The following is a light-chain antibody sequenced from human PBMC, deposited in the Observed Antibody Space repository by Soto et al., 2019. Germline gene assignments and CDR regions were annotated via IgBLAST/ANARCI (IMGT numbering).Light chain of an antibody. CDR3: QQYDNLLMYT. V-gene: IGKV1-33*01. J-gene: IGKJ2*01. Sequence: DIQMTQSPSSLSASVGDRVTITCQASQDISNFLNWYQQKPGKAPKLLIYDASNLETGVPSRFSGSGSGTDFTFTISSQQPEDIATYYCQQYDNLLMYTFGQGTKLQIK. CDR2: DAS. CDR1: QDISNF.